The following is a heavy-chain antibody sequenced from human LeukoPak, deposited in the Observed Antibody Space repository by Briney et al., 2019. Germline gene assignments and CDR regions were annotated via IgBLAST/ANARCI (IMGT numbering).Heavy chain of an antibody. CDR3: AKDIHYFQFDY. J-gene: IGHJ4*02. D-gene: IGHD3-10*01. CDR2: IKQDRSEK. V-gene: IGHV3-7*01. CDR1: GFTFSNYW. Sequence: GGFLRLSCAASGFTFSNYWMIWVRQAPGKGLGWVASIKQDRSEKQYVGSVRGRFTISRDNAKNVLDLQMNSLTAEDTAVYYCAKDIHYFQFDYWGQGTLVTVSS.